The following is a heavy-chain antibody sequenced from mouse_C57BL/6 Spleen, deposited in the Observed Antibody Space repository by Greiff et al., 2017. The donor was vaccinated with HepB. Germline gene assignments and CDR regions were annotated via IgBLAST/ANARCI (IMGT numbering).Heavy chain of an antibody. CDR2: INPYNGGT. V-gene: IGHV1-19*01. Sequence: VQLQQSGPVLVKPGASVKMSCKASGYTFTDYYMNWVKQSHGKSLEWIGVINPYNGGTSYNQQFKGKATLTVDKSSSTAYMELNSLTSEDSAVYYCARGDLTAPWYFDVWGTGTTVTVSS. D-gene: IGHD1-2*01. CDR1: GYTFTDYY. CDR3: ARGDLTAPWYFDV. J-gene: IGHJ1*03.